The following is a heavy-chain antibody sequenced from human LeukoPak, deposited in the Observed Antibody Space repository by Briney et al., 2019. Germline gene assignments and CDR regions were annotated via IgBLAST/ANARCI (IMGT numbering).Heavy chain of an antibody. J-gene: IGHJ6*02. CDR3: VRGGFGHAMDV. Sequence: GGSLRLSCAASGFTLYTFGSYWMHWVRQAPGKGLVWVSVIHNDGSGTNYADSLKGRTTISRDNAKNTLYLQMTSLGAEDTGVYYCVRGGFGHAMDVWGQGTTAIVSS. V-gene: IGHV3-74*01. D-gene: IGHD3-10*01. CDR1: GFTLYTFGSYW. CDR2: IHNDGSGT.